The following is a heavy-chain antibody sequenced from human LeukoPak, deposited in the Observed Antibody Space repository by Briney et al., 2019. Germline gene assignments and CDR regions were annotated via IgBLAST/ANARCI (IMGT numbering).Heavy chain of an antibody. CDR1: GYTFTNYD. Sequence: ASVKVSCKASGYTFTNYDINWVRQATGQGLEWMGYMKPNSGNTGYAQKFQGRVTMTRGTSISTAYMELSSLTSEDTAVYYCARGGLKPQDAFDIWGQGAMVTVSS. V-gene: IGHV1-8*01. CDR2: MKPNSGNT. CDR3: ARGGLKPQDAFDI. J-gene: IGHJ3*02. D-gene: IGHD3-16*01.